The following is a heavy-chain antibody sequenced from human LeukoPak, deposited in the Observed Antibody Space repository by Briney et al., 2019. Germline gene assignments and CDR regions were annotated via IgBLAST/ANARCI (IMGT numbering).Heavy chain of an antibody. J-gene: IGHJ6*03. Sequence: GGSLRLSCAASGFTFSSYAMSWVRQAPGKGLEWVSAISGSGGSTYYADSVKGRFTISRDNSKNTLYLQMNSLRAEDTAVYYCAKGSASGYYDFWSFYMDVWGKGTTVTVSS. D-gene: IGHD3-3*01. CDR2: ISGSGGST. CDR3: AKGSASGYYDFWSFYMDV. V-gene: IGHV3-23*01. CDR1: GFTFSSYA.